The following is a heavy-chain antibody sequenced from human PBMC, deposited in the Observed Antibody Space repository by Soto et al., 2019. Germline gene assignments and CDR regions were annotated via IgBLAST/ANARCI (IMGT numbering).Heavy chain of an antibody. CDR3: ASLNSRLDS. V-gene: IGHV4-61*01. CDR1: GGSVSSGSYY. D-gene: IGHD6-13*01. CDR2: IYYSGST. Sequence: AETLSLTCTVSGGSVSSGSYYWSWIRQPPGKGLEWIGYIYYSGSTNYNPSLKSRVTISVDTSNHQFSLKLSSVTAADSCVYYCASLNSRLDSWAQGSLVPVSS. J-gene: IGHJ4*02.